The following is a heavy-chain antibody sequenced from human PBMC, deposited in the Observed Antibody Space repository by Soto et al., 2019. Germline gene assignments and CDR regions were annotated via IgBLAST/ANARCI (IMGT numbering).Heavy chain of an antibody. Sequence: SETLSLTCNVSGGAIDSGGYYWCWIRQHPGKGLEWIGYIYYSGSTYYNPSLKSRVTISVDTSKNQFSLKLSSVTAADTAVYYCARAKSVSPLSHYYYYCGMDVWGQGTTVTVSS. CDR1: GGAIDSGGYY. CDR2: IYYSGST. CDR3: ARAKSVSPLSHYYYYCGMDV. V-gene: IGHV4-30-4*08. J-gene: IGHJ6*02.